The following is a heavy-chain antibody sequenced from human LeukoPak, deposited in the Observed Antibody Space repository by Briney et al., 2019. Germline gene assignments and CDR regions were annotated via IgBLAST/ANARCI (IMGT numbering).Heavy chain of an antibody. CDR1: GGSISSDGYP. Sequence: SETLSLTCAVSGGSISSDGYPCSWLRQPPGKGLEWLGYIYHSGSTYYNPSLKSRVTISVDRSKNQFSLKLSSVTAADTAVYYCARAPGKYRAAADIWGQGTMVTVSS. V-gene: IGHV4-30-2*01. D-gene: IGHD6-13*01. J-gene: IGHJ3*02. CDR2: IYHSGST. CDR3: ARAPGKYRAAADI.